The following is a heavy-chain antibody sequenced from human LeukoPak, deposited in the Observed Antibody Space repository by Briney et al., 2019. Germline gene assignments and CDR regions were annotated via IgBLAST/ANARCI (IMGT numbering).Heavy chain of an antibody. Sequence: GASVKVSCKASGYTFTSYYMHWVRQAPGQGLEWMGIINPSGGSRSYAQKFQGRVTMTRDTSTSTVYMELSSLRSEDTAVYYCARDRDPYYEILTGQSYYYYGMDVWGQGTTVTVSS. CDR2: INPSGGSR. CDR3: ARDRDPYYEILTGQSYYYYGMDV. D-gene: IGHD3-9*01. V-gene: IGHV1-46*01. CDR1: GYTFTSYY. J-gene: IGHJ6*02.